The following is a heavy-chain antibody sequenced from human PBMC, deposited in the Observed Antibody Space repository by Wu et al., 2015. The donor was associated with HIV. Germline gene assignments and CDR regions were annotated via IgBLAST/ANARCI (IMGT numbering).Heavy chain of an antibody. J-gene: IGHJ3*02. CDR1: GSTFSTYA. CDR3: ARGGTVTTDAFDI. D-gene: IGHD4-17*01. Sequence: QLVQSGAEVKKPGSSVKVSCKASGSTFSTYAVGWVRQAPGQGLEWMGGIIPIFGTTNYAQNFQGRVTITADESTSTAYMELSSLISDDTAVYYCARGGTVTTDAFDIWGQGTMVTVSS. CDR2: IIPIFGTT. V-gene: IGHV1-69*12.